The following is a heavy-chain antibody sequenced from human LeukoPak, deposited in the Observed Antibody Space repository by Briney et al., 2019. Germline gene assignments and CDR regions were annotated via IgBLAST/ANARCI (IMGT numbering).Heavy chain of an antibody. CDR3: AKAGWSGFGYFDY. Sequence: GGSLRLSCAASGFTFSSYGMHWVRQAPGKGLEWGAVISYDGSNKYYADSVKGRFTISRDNSKDTLYLQMNSLRAEDTAVYYCAKAGWSGFGYFDYWGQGTLVTVSS. D-gene: IGHD3-3*01. V-gene: IGHV3-30*18. CDR1: GFTFSSYG. J-gene: IGHJ4*02. CDR2: ISYDGSNK.